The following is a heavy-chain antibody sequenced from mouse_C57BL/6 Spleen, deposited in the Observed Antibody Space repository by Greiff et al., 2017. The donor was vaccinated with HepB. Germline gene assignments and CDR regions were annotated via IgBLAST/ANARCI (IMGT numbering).Heavy chain of an antibody. J-gene: IGHJ3*01. CDR3: ARSKYGSSPFAY. D-gene: IGHD1-1*01. V-gene: IGHV1-82*01. CDR1: GYAFSSSW. CDR2: IYPGDGDT. Sequence: QVQLQQSGPELVKPGASVKISCKASGYAFSSSWMNWVKQRPGKGLEWIGRIYPGDGDTNYNGKFKGKATLTADKSSSTAYMQLSSLTSEDSAVYFCARSKYGSSPFAYWGQGTLVTVSA.